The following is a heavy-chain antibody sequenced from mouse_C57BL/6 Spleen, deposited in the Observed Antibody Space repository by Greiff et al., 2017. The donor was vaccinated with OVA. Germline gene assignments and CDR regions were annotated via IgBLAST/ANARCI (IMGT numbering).Heavy chain of an antibody. Sequence: QVHVKQPGAELVKPGASVKLSCKASGYTFTSYWMQWVKQRPGQGLEWIGEIDPSASYTNYNQKFKGKATLTVDTSSSTAYMQLSSLTSEDSAVYYCARVDVNFDYWGQGTTLTVSS. V-gene: IGHV1-50*01. CDR2: IDPSASYT. CDR1: GYTFTSYW. CDR3: ARVDVNFDY. J-gene: IGHJ2*01.